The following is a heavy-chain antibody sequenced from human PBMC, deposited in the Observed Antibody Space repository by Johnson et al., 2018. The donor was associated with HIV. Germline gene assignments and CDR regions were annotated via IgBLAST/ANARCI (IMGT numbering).Heavy chain of an antibody. CDR1: GFTFSSYG. CDR2: IWYDGSNK. D-gene: IGHD1-7*01. CDR3: AKGYIPAGTARKWDRRDAFDI. V-gene: IGHV3-33*06. Sequence: QVQLVESGGGVVQPRRSLRLSCAASGFTFSSYGMHWVRQAPGKGLEWVAVIWYDGSNKYYADSVKGRFTISRDNSKNTLYLQMNSLRAEDTAVYYCAKGYIPAGTARKWDRRDAFDIWGQGTMVTVSS. J-gene: IGHJ3*02.